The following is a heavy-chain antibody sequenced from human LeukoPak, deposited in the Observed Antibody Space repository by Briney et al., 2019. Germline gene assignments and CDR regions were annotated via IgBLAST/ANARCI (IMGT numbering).Heavy chain of an antibody. CDR2: INSDGSST. V-gene: IGHV3-74*01. CDR1: GFTFSSYW. Sequence: TGGSLRLSCAASGFTFSSYWMHWVRQAPGKGLVWVSRINSDGSSTSYADSVKGRFTISRDNAKNTLYLQMNSLRAEDTAVYYCVTRMGSSSLLDYWGQGTLVTVSS. J-gene: IGHJ4*02. D-gene: IGHD6-6*01. CDR3: VTRMGSSSLLDY.